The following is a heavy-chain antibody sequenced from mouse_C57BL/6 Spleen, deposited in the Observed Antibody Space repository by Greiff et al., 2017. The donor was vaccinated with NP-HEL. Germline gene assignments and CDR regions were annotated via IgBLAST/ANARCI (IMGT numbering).Heavy chain of an antibody. CDR1: GFTFSDYG. D-gene: IGHD2-2*01. Sequence: EVQGVESGGGLVKPGGSLKLSCAASGFTFSDYGMHWVRQAPEKGLEWVAYISSGSSTIYYADTVKGRFTISRDNAKNTLFLQMTSLRSEDTAMYYCARRDGYVYYYAMDYWGQGTSVTVSS. J-gene: IGHJ4*01. CDR3: ARRDGYVYYYAMDY. CDR2: ISSGSSTI. V-gene: IGHV5-17*01.